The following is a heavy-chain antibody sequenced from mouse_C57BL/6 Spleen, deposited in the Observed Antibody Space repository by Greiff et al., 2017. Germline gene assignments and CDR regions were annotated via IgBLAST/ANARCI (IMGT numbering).Heavy chain of an antibody. J-gene: IGHJ4*01. CDR2: INPNYGTT. D-gene: IGHD2-3*01. CDR3: ARRGYYDYYYAMDY. V-gene: IGHV1-39*01. CDR1: GYSFTDYN. Sequence: EVQLVESGPELVKPGASLKISCKASGYSFTDYNMNWVKQSNGKSLECIGVINPNYGTTSYNQKFKGKATLTVDQSSSTAYMQLNSLTSEDSAVYYCARRGYYDYYYAMDYWGQGTSVTVSS.